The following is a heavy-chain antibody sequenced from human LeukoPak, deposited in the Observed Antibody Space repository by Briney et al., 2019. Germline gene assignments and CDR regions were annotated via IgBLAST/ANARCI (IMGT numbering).Heavy chain of an antibody. V-gene: IGHV4-39*01. CDR3: ARPLQLSGSHQSPYYYYMDV. J-gene: IGHJ6*03. D-gene: IGHD3-10*01. CDR2: IYYSGST. CDR1: GGSISSSSYY. Sequence: PSETLSLTCTVYGGSISSSSYYWGWIRQPPGKGLEWIGSIYYSGSTYYNPSLKSRVTISVDTSKNQFSLKLSSVTAADTAVYYCARPLQLSGSHQSPYYYYMDVWGKGTTVTVSS.